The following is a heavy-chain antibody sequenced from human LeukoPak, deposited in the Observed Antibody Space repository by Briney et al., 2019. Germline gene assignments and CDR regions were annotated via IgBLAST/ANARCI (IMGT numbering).Heavy chain of an antibody. V-gene: IGHV3-30*18. CDR3: AKSLSGWWTPGLDY. Sequence: GGSLRLSCVASGFIFSSYGINWVGQAPGKGLEWVAVISYDGTDKYYTDSVKGRFTISRDRSTNTVSLEMNSLRPEDTAVYYCAKSLSGWWTPGLDYLGQGTLVTVSS. J-gene: IGHJ4*02. CDR2: ISYDGTDK. D-gene: IGHD6-13*01. CDR1: GFIFSSYG.